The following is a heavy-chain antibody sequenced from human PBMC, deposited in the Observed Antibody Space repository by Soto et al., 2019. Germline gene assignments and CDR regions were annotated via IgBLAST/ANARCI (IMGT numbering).Heavy chain of an antibody. CDR1: GGSISSYY. Sequence: ETLSLTCTVSGGSISSYYWSWIRQPPGKGLEWIGYIYYSGSTNYNPSLKSRVTISVDTSKNQFSLKLSSVTAADTAVYYCARRYGDYSDYWGQGTLVTVSS. D-gene: IGHD4-17*01. CDR2: IYYSGST. CDR3: ARRYGDYSDY. J-gene: IGHJ4*02. V-gene: IGHV4-59*08.